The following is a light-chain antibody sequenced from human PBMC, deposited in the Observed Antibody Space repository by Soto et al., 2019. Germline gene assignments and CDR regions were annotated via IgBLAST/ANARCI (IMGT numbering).Light chain of an antibody. J-gene: IGLJ1*01. Sequence: QLVLTQPRSVSGSPGQSVTISCTGTSSDVGGFNYVSWYQQYPGKAPKFMIYDVSKRPSGVPDRFSGSKSGNTASLTISGLQAEDEADYYCCSYAGSYTYVFGTGTKLTVL. CDR3: CSYAGSYTYV. V-gene: IGLV2-11*01. CDR2: DVS. CDR1: SSDVGGFNY.